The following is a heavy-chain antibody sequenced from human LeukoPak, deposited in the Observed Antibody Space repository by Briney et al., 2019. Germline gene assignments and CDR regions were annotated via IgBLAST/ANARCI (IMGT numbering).Heavy chain of an antibody. Sequence: GGSLRLSCAASGFTFSSYSMNWVRQAPGKGLEWVSSISSSSSYIYYADSVKGRFTISRDNAKNSLYLQMNSLRAEDTAVYYCARDANLMVRGVLDYWGQGTLVTVSS. CDR3: ARDANLMVRGVLDY. CDR2: ISSSSSYI. J-gene: IGHJ4*02. CDR1: GFTFSSYS. D-gene: IGHD3-10*01. V-gene: IGHV3-21*01.